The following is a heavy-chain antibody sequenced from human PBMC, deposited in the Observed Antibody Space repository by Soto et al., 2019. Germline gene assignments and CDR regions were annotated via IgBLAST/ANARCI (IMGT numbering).Heavy chain of an antibody. CDR1: GGSISSGGYY. CDR3: ARNRGPFDSSGYYYDY. Sequence: PSETLSLTCTVSGGSISSGGYYWSWIRQHPGKGLEWIGYISYSGSTSYNPSLKSRVTISIDTSKSQFSLKLSSVTAADTAVYYCARNRGPFDSSGYYYDYWGQGTLVTVSS. D-gene: IGHD3-22*01. CDR2: ISYSGST. J-gene: IGHJ4*02. V-gene: IGHV4-61*08.